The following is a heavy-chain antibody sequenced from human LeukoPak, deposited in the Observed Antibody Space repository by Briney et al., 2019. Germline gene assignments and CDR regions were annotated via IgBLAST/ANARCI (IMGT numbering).Heavy chain of an antibody. Sequence: SETLSLTCTVSGGSISSYYWSWIRQPPGKGLEWIGYIYYSGSTHYNPSLKSRVTISVDTSKNQFSLKLSSVTAADTAVYYCARGTVVTDFDYWGQGTLVTVSS. J-gene: IGHJ4*02. D-gene: IGHD4-23*01. CDR3: ARGTVVTDFDY. CDR2: IYYSGST. CDR1: GGSISSYY. V-gene: IGHV4-59*08.